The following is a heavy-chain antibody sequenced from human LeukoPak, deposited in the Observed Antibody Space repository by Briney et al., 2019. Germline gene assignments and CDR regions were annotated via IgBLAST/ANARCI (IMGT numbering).Heavy chain of an antibody. J-gene: IGHJ4*02. Sequence: SGTLSLTCAASGGSISSSNWWCWVRQPPGKGLEWFGEIYHSGSTNYNPSLKSRVTISVDKSKNQFSLKLSSVTAADTAVYYCARGVAAAGTGFDYWGQGTLVTVSS. CDR1: GGSISSSNW. V-gene: IGHV4-4*02. D-gene: IGHD6-13*01. CDR3: ARGVAAAGTGFDY. CDR2: IYHSGST.